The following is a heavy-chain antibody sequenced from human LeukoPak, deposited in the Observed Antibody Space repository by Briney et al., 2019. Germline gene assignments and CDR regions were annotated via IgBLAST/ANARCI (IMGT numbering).Heavy chain of an antibody. CDR3: ARGRSGSHYSSPVY. V-gene: IGHV3-21*01. D-gene: IGHD1-26*01. Sequence: SGGSLRLSCAASGFTFSSYWMNWVRQAPGKGLEWVSSISSSSYIYYADSVKGRFTISRDNAKNSLYQQMNSLRAEDTAVYYCARGRSGSHYSSPVYWGQGTLVTVSS. CDR1: GFTFSSYW. CDR2: ISSSSYI. J-gene: IGHJ4*02.